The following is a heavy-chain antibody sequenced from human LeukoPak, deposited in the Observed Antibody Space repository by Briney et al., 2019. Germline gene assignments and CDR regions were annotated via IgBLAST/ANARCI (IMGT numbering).Heavy chain of an antibody. CDR2: IIPIFGTA. J-gene: IGHJ4*02. V-gene: IGHV1-69*13. CDR1: GGTFSSYA. Sequence: GASVKVSCKASGGTFSSYAISWVRQAPGQGLEWMGGIIPIFGTANYAQKFQGRVTITADESTSTAYMELSSLRSEDTAVYYCAVLLRSYEDTVTTDLNYWGQGTLVTVSS. CDR3: AVLLRSYEDTVTTDLNY. D-gene: IGHD4-17*01.